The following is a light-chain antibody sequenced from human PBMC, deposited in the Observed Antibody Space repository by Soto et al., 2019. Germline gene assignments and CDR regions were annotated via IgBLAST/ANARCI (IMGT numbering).Light chain of an antibody. Sequence: QSVLTQPASVSGSPGQSITISCTGTSSDVGGYNYVSWYQQHPGKAPKLMIHEVSNRPSGVSNRFSGSKSGNTASLTISGLQAEDEADYYCSSYTSSSTLWVFGGRTKLTVL. CDR1: SSDVGGYNY. CDR3: SSYTSSSTLWV. V-gene: IGLV2-14*01. J-gene: IGLJ3*02. CDR2: EVS.